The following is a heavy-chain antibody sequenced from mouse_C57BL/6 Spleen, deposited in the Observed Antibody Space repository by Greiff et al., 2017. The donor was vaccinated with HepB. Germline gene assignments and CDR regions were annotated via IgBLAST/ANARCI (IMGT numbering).Heavy chain of an antibody. Sequence: EVQGVESGGGLVKPGGSLKLSCAASGFTFSDYGMHWVRQAPEKGLEWVAYISSGSSTIYYADTVKGRFTISRDNAKNNLFLQMTSLRSEDTAMYYCATLYSYFDYWGQGTTLTVSS. CDR1: GFTFSDYG. J-gene: IGHJ2*01. CDR2: ISSGSSTI. V-gene: IGHV5-17*01. D-gene: IGHD2-1*01. CDR3: ATLYSYFDY.